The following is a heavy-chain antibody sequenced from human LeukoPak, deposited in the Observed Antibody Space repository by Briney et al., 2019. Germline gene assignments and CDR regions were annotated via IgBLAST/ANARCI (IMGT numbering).Heavy chain of an antibody. Sequence: PSETLSLTCTVSGGSISSSSYYWGWIRQPPGNGLERIGSIYYSGSTYYNPSLKSRVTISVDTSKNQFSLKLSSVTAADTALYYCARLSPINWFDPWGQGTLVTVSS. CDR1: GGSISSSSYY. V-gene: IGHV4-39*01. CDR2: IYYSGST. CDR3: ARLSPINWFDP. J-gene: IGHJ5*02.